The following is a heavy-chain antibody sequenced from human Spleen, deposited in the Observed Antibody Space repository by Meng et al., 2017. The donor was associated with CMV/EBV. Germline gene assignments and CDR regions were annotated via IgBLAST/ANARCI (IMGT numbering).Heavy chain of an antibody. CDR2: IYYSGST. J-gene: IGHJ5*02. D-gene: IGHD2-2*01. V-gene: IGHV4-59*01. CDR3: ARYIVVVPAARANWFDP. CDR1: GGSISSYY. Sequence: GSLRLSCTVSGGSISSYYWSWIRQPPGKGLEWIGYIYYSGSTNYNPSLKSRVTISVDTSKNQFSLKLSSVTAADTAVYYCARYIVVVPAARANWFDPWGQGTLVTVSS.